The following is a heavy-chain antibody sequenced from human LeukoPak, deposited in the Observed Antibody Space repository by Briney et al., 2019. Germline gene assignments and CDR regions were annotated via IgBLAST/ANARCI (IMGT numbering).Heavy chain of an antibody. CDR3: ARGPDNYYDTPSDY. Sequence: GGSLRLSCAASGFTFSSYWMNWVRQAPGKGLEWVSSISSSSSYIYYADSVKGRFTISRDNAKNSLYLQMNSLRAEDTAVYYCARGPDNYYDTPSDYWGQGTLVTVSS. CDR2: ISSSSSYI. CDR1: GFTFSSYW. J-gene: IGHJ4*02. D-gene: IGHD3-22*01. V-gene: IGHV3-21*01.